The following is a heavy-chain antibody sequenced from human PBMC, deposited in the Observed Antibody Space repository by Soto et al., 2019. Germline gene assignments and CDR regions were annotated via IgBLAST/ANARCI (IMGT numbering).Heavy chain of an antibody. CDR3: AKDDRWDYYYDSSGSLSPPYYYYYGMDV. CDR2: ISGSGGST. V-gene: IGHV3-23*01. CDR1: GFTFSSYA. Sequence: HPGGSLRLSCAASGFTFSSYAMSWVRQAPGKGLEWVSAISGSGGSTYYADSVKGRFTISRDNSKNTLYLQMNSLRAEDTAVYYCAKDDRWDYYYDSSGSLSPPYYYYYGMDVWGQGTAVTVSS. D-gene: IGHD3-22*01. J-gene: IGHJ6*02.